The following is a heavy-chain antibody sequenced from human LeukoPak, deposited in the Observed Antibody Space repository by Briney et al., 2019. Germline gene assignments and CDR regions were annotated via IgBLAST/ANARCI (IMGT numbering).Heavy chain of an antibody. CDR3: AKDAQRGFDYSNSLEY. J-gene: IGHJ4*02. D-gene: IGHD4-11*01. CDR1: GFIFSHYG. Sequence: PGRSLRLSCAASGFIFSHYGMHWVRQAPGKGLEWVAVIRHDGSSKYYADSVKGRFTISRDNSENTVYLQMNSLRAEDTAVYYCAKDAQRGFDYSNSLEYWGQGDLVTVSS. CDR2: IRHDGSSK. V-gene: IGHV3-33*06.